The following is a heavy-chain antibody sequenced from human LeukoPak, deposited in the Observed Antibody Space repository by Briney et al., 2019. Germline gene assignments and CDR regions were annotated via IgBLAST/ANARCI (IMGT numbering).Heavy chain of an antibody. CDR2: MNPNSGNT. D-gene: IGHD3-9*01. J-gene: IGHJ6*02. CDR1: GYTFTSYD. V-gene: IGHV1-8*01. CDR3: ARGPLRYFDWLGGYYYYYGMDV. Sequence: ASVKVSCKASGYTFTSYDINWVRQATGQGLEWMGWMNPNSGNTGYAQKFQGSVTMTRNTSISTAYMELSSLRSEDTAVYYCARGPLRYFDWLGGYYYYYGMDVWGQGTTVTVSS.